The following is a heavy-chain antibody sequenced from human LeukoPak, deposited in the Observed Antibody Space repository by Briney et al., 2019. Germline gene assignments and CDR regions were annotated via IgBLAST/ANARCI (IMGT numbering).Heavy chain of an antibody. CDR3: AWLNNEFWS. Sequence: SETLSLTCTVSGGSIRYSSYYWGWIRQPPGKGLEWIGSVYYSGSTYSNPSLKSRVTISVDTSKNQFSLKLSSVTAADTAVYYCAWLNNEFWSWGQGTLVTVSS. V-gene: IGHV4-39*01. CDR1: GGSIRYSSYY. D-gene: IGHD3-3*01. J-gene: IGHJ5*02. CDR2: VYYSGST.